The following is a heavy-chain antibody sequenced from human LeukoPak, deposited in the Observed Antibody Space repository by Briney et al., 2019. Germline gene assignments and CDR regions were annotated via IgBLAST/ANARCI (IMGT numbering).Heavy chain of an antibody. CDR1: GFTFSSYG. CDR2: ISGSGGST. Sequence: PGGTLRLSCAASGFTFSSYGMSWVRQAPGKGLEWVSAISGSGGSTYYADSVKGRFTISRDNSKNTLYLQMNSLRAEDTAVYYCAKWGGGYDILTGYRNWGQGTLVTVSS. J-gene: IGHJ4*02. V-gene: IGHV3-23*01. CDR3: AKWGGGYDILTGYRN. D-gene: IGHD3-9*01.